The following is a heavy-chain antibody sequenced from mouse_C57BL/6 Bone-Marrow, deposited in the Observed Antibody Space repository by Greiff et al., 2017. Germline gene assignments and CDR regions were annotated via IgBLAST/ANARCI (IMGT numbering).Heavy chain of an antibody. D-gene: IGHD1-1*01. CDR1: GYTFTSYW. J-gene: IGHJ2*01. Sequence: VQLQQPGAELVKPGASVKLSCKASGYTFTSYWMHWVKQRPGQGLEWIGEIDPSDSYTNYNQKFKGKATLTVDTSSSTAYMQRSSLTSEDSAVYDCARGDYGSSEGGGYWGQGTTLTVSS. V-gene: IGHV1-50*01. CDR2: IDPSDSYT. CDR3: ARGDYGSSEGGGY.